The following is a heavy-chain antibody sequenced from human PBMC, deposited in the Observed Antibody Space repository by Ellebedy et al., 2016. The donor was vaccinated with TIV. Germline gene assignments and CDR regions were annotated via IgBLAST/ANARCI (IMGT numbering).Heavy chain of an antibody. D-gene: IGHD5-18*01. Sequence: GESLKISCAASGFTFSSYAMHWVRQAPGKGLEWVAVISYDGSNKYYADSVKGRFTISRDNSKNTLYLQMNSLRAEDTAVYYCAKGGIQLWFEFDYWGQGTLVTVSS. CDR1: GFTFSSYA. CDR3: AKGGIQLWFEFDY. J-gene: IGHJ4*02. CDR2: ISYDGSNK. V-gene: IGHV3-30-3*01.